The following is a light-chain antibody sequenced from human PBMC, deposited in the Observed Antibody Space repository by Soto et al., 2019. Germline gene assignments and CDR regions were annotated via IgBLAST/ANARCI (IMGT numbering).Light chain of an antibody. V-gene: IGLV2-14*01. J-gene: IGLJ2*01. Sequence: QSALTQPASVSGSLGQSITISCTGTSSDVGGYNYVSWYQQHPGKDPKVVIFEVTNRPSGVSSRFSGSKSGNTASLTVSGRQAEDEGDYYCSSYTSSSTVLFGGGTKLTVL. CDR3: SSYTSSSTVL. CDR2: EVT. CDR1: SSDVGGYNY.